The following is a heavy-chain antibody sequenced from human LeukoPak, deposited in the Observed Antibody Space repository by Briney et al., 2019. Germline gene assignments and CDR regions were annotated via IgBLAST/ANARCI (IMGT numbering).Heavy chain of an antibody. CDR3: AKDLSWNTADR. Sequence: GGSLSLSCVGSGFTYTDYWMHWFRHAPGGGPVWVSRINPDGTIIDYADSVKGRFSLSRDNAKNLLYLQMNGLRADDTAVYYCAKDLSWNTADRWGQGILVTVSS. CDR2: INPDGTII. J-gene: IGHJ4*02. D-gene: IGHD5-18*01. V-gene: IGHV3-74*01. CDR1: GFTYTDYW.